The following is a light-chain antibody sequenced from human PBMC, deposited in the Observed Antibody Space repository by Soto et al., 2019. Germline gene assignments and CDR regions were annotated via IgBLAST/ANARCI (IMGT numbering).Light chain of an antibody. V-gene: IGKV3-20*01. Sequence: EIVLTQSPGTLSLSPGERATLSCRASQSVSSNYLAWYQQIPGQAPRLLIYGASSRAAGIPDRFSGSGFGTDFTLTISRLEPEDFAVYYCQQYHNTPITFGQGTRLENK. CDR1: QSVSSNY. CDR2: GAS. CDR3: QQYHNTPIT. J-gene: IGKJ5*01.